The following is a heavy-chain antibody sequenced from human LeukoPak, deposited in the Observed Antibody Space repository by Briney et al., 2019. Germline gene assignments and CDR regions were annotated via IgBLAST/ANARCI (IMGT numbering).Heavy chain of an antibody. J-gene: IGHJ3*02. D-gene: IGHD3-22*01. CDR1: GYSFTSYY. Sequence: ASVKVSCKASGYSFTSYYMYWVRQAPGQGLEWMGIINPSGGSTSYAQKFQGRVTMTRDTSTSTVYMELSSLRSEDTAVYYCARRGPASDHYYKGGFDIWGAGTMVTVS. CDR3: ARRGPASDHYYKGGFDI. CDR2: INPSGGST. V-gene: IGHV1-46*01.